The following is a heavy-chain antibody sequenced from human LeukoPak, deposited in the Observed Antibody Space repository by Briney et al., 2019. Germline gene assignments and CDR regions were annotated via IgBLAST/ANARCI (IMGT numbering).Heavy chain of an antibody. D-gene: IGHD6-19*01. CDR2: IYYSGST. J-gene: IGHJ2*01. CDR3: ARVYSSGWYADWYFDL. CDR1: GGSISSNY. Sequence: PSENLSLTCTVSGGSISSNYWSWIRQPPGQGLEWIGNIYYSGSTNYNPSLKSRVPISVDQSKNQFSLKLSSVTAADTAVYYCARVYSSGWYADWYFDLWGRGTLVTVSS. V-gene: IGHV4-59*01.